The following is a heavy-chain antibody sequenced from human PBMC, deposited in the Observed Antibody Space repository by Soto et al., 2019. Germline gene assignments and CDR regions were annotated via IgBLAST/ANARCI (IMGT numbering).Heavy chain of an antibody. CDR1: GDSVSSNSAA. Sequence: QVQLQQSGPGLVKPSQTLSLTCAISGDSVSSNSAAWNWIRQSPSRGLEWLGRTYYRSKWYNHYAVSVKTRITINPDTSKNQFSLQLNSVTPEDTAVYYCARGRSGRELIYYYRMDVWGQGTTVTVSS. V-gene: IGHV6-1*01. CDR2: TYYRSKWYN. D-gene: IGHD3-10*01. CDR3: ARGRSGRELIYYYRMDV. J-gene: IGHJ6*02.